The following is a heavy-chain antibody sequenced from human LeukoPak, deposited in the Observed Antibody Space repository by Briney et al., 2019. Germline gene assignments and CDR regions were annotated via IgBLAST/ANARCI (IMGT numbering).Heavy chain of an antibody. CDR2: ISSGSNI. CDR1: GFTYTNYW. V-gene: IGHV3-48*01. CDR3: AKDRGGSGWPVFDY. D-gene: IGHD6-19*01. J-gene: IGHJ4*02. Sequence: GGSLRLSCAASGFTYTNYWMSWVRQAPGKGLEWVSYISSGSNIYDADSVKGRFTISRDNAKNSLYLQMNSLRAEDTAVYYCAKDRGGSGWPVFDYWGQGTLVTVSS.